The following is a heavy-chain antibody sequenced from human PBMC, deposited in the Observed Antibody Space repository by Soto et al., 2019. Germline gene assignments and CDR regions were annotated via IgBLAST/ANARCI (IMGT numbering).Heavy chain of an antibody. CDR1: GGSFSGYI. D-gene: IGHD3-9*01. Sequence: PSETLSLTCAVYGGSFSGYIWTWIRQTPGKGLQWIGQINHSGSTYYNPSLKSRVTISVDTSKNQFSLQLSSVTAADTAVYYCAHSGYFDCLVWFDYWGQGTLVTVSS. J-gene: IGHJ4*02. V-gene: IGHV4-34*01. CDR2: INHSGST. CDR3: AHSGYFDCLVWFDY.